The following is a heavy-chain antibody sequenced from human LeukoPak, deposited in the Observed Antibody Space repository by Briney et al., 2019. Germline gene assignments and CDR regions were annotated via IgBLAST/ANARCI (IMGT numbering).Heavy chain of an antibody. Sequence: PSETLSLTCTVSGGSISSSSYYWGWIRQPPGKWLEWIGSIYYSGSTYYNLSLKSRVTISVDTSKNQFSLKLSSVTAADTAVYYCASNSGCDNWGQGTLVTVSS. V-gene: IGHV4-39*01. CDR1: GGSISSSSYY. D-gene: IGHD5-12*01. CDR2: IYYSGST. CDR3: ASNSGCDN. J-gene: IGHJ4*02.